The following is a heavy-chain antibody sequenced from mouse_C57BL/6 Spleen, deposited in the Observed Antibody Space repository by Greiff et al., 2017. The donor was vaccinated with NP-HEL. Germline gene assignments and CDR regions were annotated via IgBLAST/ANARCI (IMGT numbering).Heavy chain of an antibody. V-gene: IGHV1-69*01. D-gene: IGHD2-5*01. CDR1: GYTFTSYW. CDR3: ARGDYSNRGYFDV. CDR2: IDPSDSYT. J-gene: IGHJ1*03. Sequence: QVQLQQPGAELVMPGASVKLSCKASGYTFTSYWMHWVKQRPGQGLEWIGEIDPSDSYTNYNQKFKGKSTLTVDKSSSTAYMQLSRLTSEDSAVYYCARGDYSNRGYFDVWGTGTTVTVSS.